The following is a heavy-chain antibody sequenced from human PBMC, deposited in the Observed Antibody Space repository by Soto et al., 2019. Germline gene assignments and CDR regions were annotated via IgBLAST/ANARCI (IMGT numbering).Heavy chain of an antibody. Sequence: SVKVSCKASGGTFSSYAISWVRQAPGQGLEWMGGVIPIFGTANYAQKFQGRVTITADESTSTAYMELRSLRSEETAVYYCARVTQGYYDFWSGPYMDVWGQGTTVTVSS. V-gene: IGHV1-69*13. D-gene: IGHD3-3*01. CDR3: ARVTQGYYDFWSGPYMDV. CDR2: VIPIFGTA. CDR1: GGTFSSYA. J-gene: IGHJ6*02.